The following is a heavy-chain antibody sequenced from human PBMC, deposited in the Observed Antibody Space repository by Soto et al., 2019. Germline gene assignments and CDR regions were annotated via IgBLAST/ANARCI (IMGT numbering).Heavy chain of an antibody. CDR1: GGSISSGGYY. Sequence: QVQLQESGPGLVKPSQTLSLTCTVSGGSISSGGYYWSWIRQHPGKGLEWIGYIYYSGSTYYNPSLKTRVTISVDTSKNQFSLKLSSVTAADKAVYYCARDAVPAARGMDVWGQGTTVTVSS. D-gene: IGHD2-2*01. CDR3: ARDAVPAARGMDV. V-gene: IGHV4-31*03. CDR2: IYYSGST. J-gene: IGHJ6*02.